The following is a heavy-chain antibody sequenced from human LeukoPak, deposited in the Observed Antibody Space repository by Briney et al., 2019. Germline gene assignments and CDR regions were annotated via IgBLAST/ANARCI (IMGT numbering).Heavy chain of an antibody. CDR2: IYYSGST. CDR3: ARDRRPYYYYYYMDV. J-gene: IGHJ6*03. V-gene: IGHV4-38-2*02. CDR1: GYSISSGYY. Sequence: SETLSLTCTVSGYSISSGYYWGWIRQPPGKGLEWIGSIYYSGSTYYNPSLKSRVTISVDTSKNQFSLKLSSVTAADTAVYYCARDRRPYYYYYYMDVWGKGTTVTVSS.